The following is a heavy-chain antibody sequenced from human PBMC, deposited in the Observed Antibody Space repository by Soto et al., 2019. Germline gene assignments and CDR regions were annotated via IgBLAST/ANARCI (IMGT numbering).Heavy chain of an antibody. CDR1: GGSISSYY. D-gene: IGHD3-22*01. Sequence: PSETLSLTCTVSGGSISSYYWSWIRQPPGKGLEWIGYIYYSGSTNYNPSLKSRVTISVDTSKNQFSLKLSSVTAADTAVYYCARDKDYYDSSSHFDYWGQGTMVTVSS. CDR2: IYYSGST. V-gene: IGHV4-59*01. J-gene: IGHJ4*02. CDR3: ARDKDYYDSSSHFDY.